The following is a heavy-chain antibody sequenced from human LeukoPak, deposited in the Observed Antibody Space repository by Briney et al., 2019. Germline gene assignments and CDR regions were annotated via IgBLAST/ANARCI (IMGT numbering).Heavy chain of an antibody. CDR2: ISSSSSTI. J-gene: IGHJ4*02. Sequence: GGSLRLSRAASGFTFSSYSMNWVRQAPGKGLEWVSYISSSSSTICYADSVKGRFTISRDNAKNSLYLQMNSLRAEDTAVYYCARDGADFFGYWGQGTLVTVSS. CDR1: GFTFSSYS. CDR3: ARDGADFFGY. V-gene: IGHV3-48*01.